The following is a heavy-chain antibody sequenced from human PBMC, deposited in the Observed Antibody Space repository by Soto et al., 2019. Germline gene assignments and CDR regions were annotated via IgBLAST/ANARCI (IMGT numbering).Heavy chain of an antibody. V-gene: IGHV4-59*12. Sequence: SETLSLTCTVSGGSISSYYWSWIRQPPGKGLEWIGYIYRSGSTNYNPSLKSRVTISVDRSQNQFSLNLRSLTAADTAVYYCARKRYYDSSGYPYFLDYWGKGTLVTVSS. CDR2: IYRSGST. J-gene: IGHJ4*02. CDR3: ARKRYYDSSGYPYFLDY. CDR1: GGSISSYY. D-gene: IGHD3-22*01.